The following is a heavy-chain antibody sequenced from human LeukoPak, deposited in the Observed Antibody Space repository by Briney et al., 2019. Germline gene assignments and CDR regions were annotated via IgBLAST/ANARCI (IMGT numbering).Heavy chain of an antibody. CDR2: ISGNSSYI. D-gene: IGHD1-7*01. CDR1: GFTFSSYT. Sequence: GGSLRLSCAASGFTFSSYTMSWVRQAPGKGLEWVSAISGNSSYIYYADSVKGRFTISRDNAKNSLYLQMNSLRAEDTAVYYCARGITGTTGIDYWGQGTLVTVSS. J-gene: IGHJ4*02. CDR3: ARGITGTTGIDY. V-gene: IGHV3-21*01.